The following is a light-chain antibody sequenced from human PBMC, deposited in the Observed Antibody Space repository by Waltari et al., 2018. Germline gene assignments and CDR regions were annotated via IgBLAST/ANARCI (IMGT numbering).Light chain of an antibody. CDR1: SSDVGGYKY. Sequence: QSALTQPRSVSGSPGQSVTISCTGTSSDVGGYKYVSWYQQHPGKAPKLMIFDVRRRPSGVPDRFSGPKSGSTASLTISGLQAEDEADYYCCSYAGSRWVFGGVTKLTVL. V-gene: IGLV2-11*01. CDR2: DVR. CDR3: CSYAGSRWV. J-gene: IGLJ3*02.